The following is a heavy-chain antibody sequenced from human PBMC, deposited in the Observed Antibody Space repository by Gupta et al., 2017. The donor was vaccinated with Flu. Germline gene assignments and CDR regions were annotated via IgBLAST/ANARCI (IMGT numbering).Heavy chain of an antibody. CDR2: IWYDGSNK. J-gene: IGHJ6*02. CDR1: GFTFSSYG. V-gene: IGHV3-33*01. CDR3: ARELNPGVTVDYYYYYGMDV. D-gene: IGHD3-16*02. Sequence: QVQLVESGGGVVQPGRSLRLSCAASGFTFSSYGMHWVRQAPGKGLEWVAVIWYDGSNKYYADSVKGRFTISRDNSKNTLYLQMNSLRAEDTAVYYCARELNPGVTVDYYYYYGMDVWGQGTTVTVSS.